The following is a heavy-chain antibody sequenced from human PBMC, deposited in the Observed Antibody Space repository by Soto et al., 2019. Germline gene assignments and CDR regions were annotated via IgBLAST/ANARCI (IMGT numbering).Heavy chain of an antibody. CDR2: ISSSSSYI. CDR1: GFTFSSYS. CDR3: ERDEGGSSWFGPGYYYYGMDV. D-gene: IGHD6-13*01. Sequence: EVQLVESGGGLVKPGGSLRLSCAASGFTFSSYSMNWVRQAPGKGLEWVSSISSSSSYIYYADSVKGRFTISRDNAKKSLYLQMNSMRAEDTAVYYCERDEGGSSWFGPGYYYYGMDVWGQGTTVTVCS. V-gene: IGHV3-21*01. J-gene: IGHJ6*02.